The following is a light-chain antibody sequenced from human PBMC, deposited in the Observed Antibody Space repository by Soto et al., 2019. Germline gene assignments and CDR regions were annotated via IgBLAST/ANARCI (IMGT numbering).Light chain of an antibody. J-gene: IGLJ1*01. V-gene: IGLV1-40*01. CDR3: QSYDSSLSGRGYV. CDR1: SSNIGAGYE. CDR2: GNS. Sequence: QSVLTQPPSVSGAPGQRVTISCTGSSSNIGAGYEVHWYQQLPGTAPKLLIYGNSNRPSGVPDRFSGSKSGTSASLAITGLQAEDEADYSCQSYDSSLSGRGYVFGTGTKLTVL.